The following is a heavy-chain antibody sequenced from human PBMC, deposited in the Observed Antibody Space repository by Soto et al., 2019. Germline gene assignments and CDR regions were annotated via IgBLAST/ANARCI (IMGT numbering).Heavy chain of an antibody. V-gene: IGHV3-15*01. CDR3: TTDVSAYIVVVPAAKLSDY. Sequence: GGSLRLSCAASGFTFSNAGMSWVRQAPGKGLEWVGRIKSKTDGGTTDYAAPVKGRFTISGDDSKNTLYLQMNSLKTEDTAVYYCTTDVSAYIVVVPAAKLSDYWGHGTLVTFSS. CDR2: IKSKTDGGTT. CDR1: GFTFSNAG. D-gene: IGHD2-2*01. J-gene: IGHJ4*01.